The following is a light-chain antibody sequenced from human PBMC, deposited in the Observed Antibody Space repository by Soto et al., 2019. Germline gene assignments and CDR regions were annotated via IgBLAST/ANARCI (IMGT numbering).Light chain of an antibody. CDR2: DAS. J-gene: IGKJ1*01. Sequence: EIVFTQSPGTLFLSPGERATLSCRASQSVSRNYLAWYTQKPGQAPRLVIYDASSRATGSPDRFSGSGSGTDFTLTISRLEAEDFAVYYCQQYGSSPTWTFGQGTKVDIK. CDR1: QSVSRNY. V-gene: IGKV3-20*01. CDR3: QQYGSSPTWT.